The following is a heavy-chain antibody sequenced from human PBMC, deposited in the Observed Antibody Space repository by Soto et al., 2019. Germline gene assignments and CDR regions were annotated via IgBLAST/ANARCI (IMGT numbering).Heavy chain of an antibody. D-gene: IGHD2-15*01. CDR2: IKSKTDGGTT. V-gene: IGHV3-15*01. Sequence: EVQLVESGGGLVKPGGSLRLYCSASGFTFSNAWMSWVRQAPGKGLEWVGRIKSKTDGGTTDYAAPVKGRFTISRDDSKNTLYLQMNSLKTEDTAVYYCTTADFPDCSGGSCYSYWGQGTLVTVSS. J-gene: IGHJ4*02. CDR1: GFTFSNAW. CDR3: TTADFPDCSGGSCYSY.